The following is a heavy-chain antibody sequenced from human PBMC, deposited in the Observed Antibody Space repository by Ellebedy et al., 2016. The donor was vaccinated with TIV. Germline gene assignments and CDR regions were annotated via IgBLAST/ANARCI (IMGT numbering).Heavy chain of an antibody. CDR2: ISNTGSRT. CDR3: AKDQVGGDGRWVFDI. D-gene: IGHD3-16*01. V-gene: IGHV3-23*01. J-gene: IGHJ3*02. CDR1: GFTFSSYA. Sequence: PGGSLRLSCAASGFTFSSYAMSWFRQASGKGLEWVSTISNTGSRTYYADSVEGRFIISRDNSKKTLYLQMNSLRAEDTDVYYCAKDQVGGDGRWVFDIWGQGTMVTVSS.